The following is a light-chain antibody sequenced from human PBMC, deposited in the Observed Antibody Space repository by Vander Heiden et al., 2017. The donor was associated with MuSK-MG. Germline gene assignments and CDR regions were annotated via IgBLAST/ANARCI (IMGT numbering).Light chain of an antibody. CDR3: QQYSIWPPWT. V-gene: IGKV3-15*01. Sequence: VMTQSPATLSVSPGERATLSCRVSQSVGSSLAWYQQKLGQAPRLLIYAASTRATGVPARFSGSGSGTEFTLTISSLQSEDFAVYYCQQYSIWPPWTFGQGTKVEIK. J-gene: IGKJ1*01. CDR1: QSVGSS. CDR2: AAS.